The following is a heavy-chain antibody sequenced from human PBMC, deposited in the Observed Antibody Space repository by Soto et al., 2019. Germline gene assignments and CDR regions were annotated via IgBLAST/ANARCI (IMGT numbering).Heavy chain of an antibody. CDR2: IVVGSGTA. J-gene: IGHJ6*02. CDR3: ARDLGLLPAAITYYYYGMDV. V-gene: IGHV1-58*01. CDR1: GFTFTSYA. Sequence: ASVKVSCKASGFTFTSYAVQWERQARGQRLEWIGGIVVGSGTANYAQKFQGRVTITADKSTSTAYMELSSLRSEDTAVNYCARDLGLLPAAITYYYYGMDVWGQGTTVTLSS. D-gene: IGHD2-2*02.